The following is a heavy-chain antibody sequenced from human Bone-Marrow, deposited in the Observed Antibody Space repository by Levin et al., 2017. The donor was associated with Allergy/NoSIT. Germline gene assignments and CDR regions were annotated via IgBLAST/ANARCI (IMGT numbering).Heavy chain of an antibody. Sequence: SQTLSLTCAVYGGSFSGYYWSWIRQPPGKGLEWIGEINHSGSTNYNPSLKSRVTISVDTSKNQFSLKLSSVTAADTAVYYCASTGELDWYFDLWGRGTLVTVSS. CDR1: GGSFSGYY. CDR3: ASTGELDWYFDL. D-gene: IGHD7-27*01. V-gene: IGHV4-34*01. J-gene: IGHJ2*01. CDR2: INHSGST.